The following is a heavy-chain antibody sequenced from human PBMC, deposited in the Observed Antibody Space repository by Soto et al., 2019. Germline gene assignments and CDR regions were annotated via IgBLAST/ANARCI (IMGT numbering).Heavy chain of an antibody. V-gene: IGHV4-4*02. CDR3: ARGDNWRLDL. Sequence: QVQLQESGPGLVKPSGTLSLTCAVSGDSITSSAWWSCVRQPPGKGLEWIWEIHLCGTTNYNPSRKIRVTISVDKSKTPFALILNTVTAADTAIYYCARGDNWRLDLWWQGTLVTVYS. CDR1: GDSITSSAW. D-gene: IGHD1-20*01. CDR2: IHLCGTT. J-gene: IGHJ5*02.